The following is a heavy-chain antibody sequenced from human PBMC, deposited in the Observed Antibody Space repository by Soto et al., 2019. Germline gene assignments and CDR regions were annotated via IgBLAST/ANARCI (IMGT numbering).Heavy chain of an antibody. CDR2: ISYPGTT. CDR3: ARGGVMVTDNWLDP. Sequence: PETLSLTCTVSNDSISNYYWNWIRQSPGKGLEWIGYISYPGTTNYNPSLKSRVAISLDTSKKQFSLTLSSVTAADTAVYFCARGGVMVTDNWLDPWGQGTLVTVSS. CDR1: NDSISNYY. V-gene: IGHV4-59*08. D-gene: IGHD2-21*02. J-gene: IGHJ5*02.